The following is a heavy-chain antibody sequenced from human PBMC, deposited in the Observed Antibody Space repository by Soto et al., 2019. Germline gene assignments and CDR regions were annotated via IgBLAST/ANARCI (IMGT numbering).Heavy chain of an antibody. CDR2: INHSGST. D-gene: IGHD3-16*01. V-gene: IGHV4-34*01. CDR3: ARYAFRGRSPRWGSRSYYGMDV. Sequence: SETLSLNCAVYGGSFSGYYWRWIRQPPGKGLEWIGEINHSGSTNYNPSLKSRGTISVDTSKNQFSLKLSSVTAADTAVYYWARYAFRGRSPRWGSRSYYGMDVWVQGTTVTGSS. CDR1: GGSFSGYY. J-gene: IGHJ6*02.